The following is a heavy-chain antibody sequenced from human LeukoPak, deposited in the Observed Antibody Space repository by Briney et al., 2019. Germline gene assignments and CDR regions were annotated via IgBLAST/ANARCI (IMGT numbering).Heavy chain of an antibody. CDR3: ARERGGYNPNPFDY. CDR2: IIPIFGTA. D-gene: IGHD5-24*01. J-gene: IGHJ4*02. V-gene: IGHV1-69*13. CDR1: GYTFTSYG. Sequence: SVKVSCKASGYTFTSYGISWVRQAPGQGLEWMGGIIPIFGTANYAQKFQGRVTITADESTSTAYMELSSLRSEDTAVYYCARERGGYNPNPFDYWGQGTLVTVSS.